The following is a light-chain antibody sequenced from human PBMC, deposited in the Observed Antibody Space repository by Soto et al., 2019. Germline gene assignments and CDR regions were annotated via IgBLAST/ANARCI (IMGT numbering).Light chain of an antibody. CDR1: QSITTY. V-gene: IGKV1-39*01. CDR3: QQSYSTPLLP. CDR2: AAS. J-gene: IGKJ3*01. Sequence: DIQMTQSPSSLSASVGDRVTITCRASQSITTYLNWYQQKPGKAPKLLIYAASSLQSGVPSRFSGSGSGTDFTLSISSLQPEDSATYYCQQSYSTPLLPFGPGTKVDI.